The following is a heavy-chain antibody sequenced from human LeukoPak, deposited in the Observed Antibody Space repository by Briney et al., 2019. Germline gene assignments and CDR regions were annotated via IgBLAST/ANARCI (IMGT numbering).Heavy chain of an antibody. Sequence: ASVKVSCKASGYTFTSYYMHWVRQAPGQGLEWMGIINPSGGSTSYAQKFQGRVTMTRDASTSTVYMELSSLRSEDTAVYYCARKAWSGYYYDYWGQGTLVTVSS. D-gene: IGHD3-22*01. CDR1: GYTFTSYY. CDR3: ARKAWSGYYYDY. CDR2: INPSGGST. J-gene: IGHJ4*02. V-gene: IGHV1-46*01.